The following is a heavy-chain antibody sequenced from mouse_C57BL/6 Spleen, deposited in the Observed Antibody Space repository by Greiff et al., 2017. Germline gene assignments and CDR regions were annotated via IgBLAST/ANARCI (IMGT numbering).Heavy chain of an antibody. CDR2: ISDGGSYT. CDR3: ARDNPTWFAY. CDR1: GFTFSSYA. V-gene: IGHV5-4*01. J-gene: IGHJ3*01. Sequence: EVKLMESGGGLVKPGGSLKLSCAASGFTFSSYAMSWVRQTPEKRLEWVATISDGGSYTYYPDNVKGRFTISRDNAKNNLYLQMSHLKSEDTAMYYCARDNPTWFAYWGQGTLVTVSA.